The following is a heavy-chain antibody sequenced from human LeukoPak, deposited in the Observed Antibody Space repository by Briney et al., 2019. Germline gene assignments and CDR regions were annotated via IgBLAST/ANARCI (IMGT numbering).Heavy chain of an antibody. CDR2: INHSGST. CDR1: GGSFSGYY. CDR3: ARDTNSDTAMYYYYYMDV. J-gene: IGHJ6*03. Sequence: SETLSLTCAVYGGSFSGYYWSWIRQPPGKGLEWIGEINHSGSTNYNPSLKSRVTISVDTSKNRFSLKLSSVTAADTAVYYCARDTNSDTAMYYYYYMDVWGKGTTVTVSS. V-gene: IGHV4-34*01. D-gene: IGHD5-18*01.